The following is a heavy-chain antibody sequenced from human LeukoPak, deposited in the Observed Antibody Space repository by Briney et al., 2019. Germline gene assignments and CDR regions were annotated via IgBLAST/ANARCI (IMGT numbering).Heavy chain of an antibody. CDR2: ISSSSSYI. V-gene: IGHV3-21*04. Sequence: PGGSLRLSCAASGFTFSSYNMNWVREAPGKGLEWVSSISSSSSYIYYADSVKGRFTISRDNAKNSLYLQMNSLRAEDTAVYYCARGGAPTFGGVIDYYFDYWGQGTLVTVSS. CDR3: ARGGAPTFGGVIDYYFDY. CDR1: GFTFSSYN. D-gene: IGHD3-16*02. J-gene: IGHJ4*02.